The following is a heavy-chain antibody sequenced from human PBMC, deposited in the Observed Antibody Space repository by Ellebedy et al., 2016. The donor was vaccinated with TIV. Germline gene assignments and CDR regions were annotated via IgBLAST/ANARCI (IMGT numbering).Heavy chain of an antibody. CDR3: AKGSFPFGDKSERIYSFQY. J-gene: IGHJ4*02. CDR1: GFTFSDYF. CDR2: IDYRGSYT. D-gene: IGHD3-10*01. V-gene: IGHV3-11*03. Sequence: PGGSLRLSCAASGFTFSDYFMGWIRQAPGKGLEWVSYIDYRGSYTNYADSVKGRFTISTHNSRNTLYLQMTNLRTEDTAVYYCAKGSFPFGDKSERIYSFQYWGQGTLVTVSS.